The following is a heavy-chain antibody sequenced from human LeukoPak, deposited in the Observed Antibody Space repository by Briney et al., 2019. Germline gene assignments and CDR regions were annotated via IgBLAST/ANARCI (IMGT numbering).Heavy chain of an antibody. CDR3: ARHAPSSDFWSGQYYYYYYMDV. J-gene: IGHJ6*03. CDR1: GGSISSYY. CDR2: IYTSVST. Sequence: SETLSLTCTVSGGSISSYYWSWIRQPPGKGLEWIGYIYTSVSTNYNPSLKSRATISVDTSKNQFSLKLSSVTAADTAVYYCARHAPSSDFWSGQYYYYYYMDVWGKGTTVTVSS. D-gene: IGHD3-3*01. V-gene: IGHV4-4*09.